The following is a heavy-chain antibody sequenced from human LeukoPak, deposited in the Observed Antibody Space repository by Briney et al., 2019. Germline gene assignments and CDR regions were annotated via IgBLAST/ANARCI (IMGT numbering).Heavy chain of an antibody. CDR2: INPNNGGT. CDR1: GYTFTGYY. J-gene: IGHJ4*02. CDR3: ARSIVGATAFDY. Sequence: GASVKVSCKASGYTFTGYYMHWVRQAPGQGLEWRGWINPNNGGTNYAQKFQGRVTMTRDTSISTAYMELSRLTSDDTAVYYCARSIVGATAFDYWGQGTLVTVSS. V-gene: IGHV1-2*02. D-gene: IGHD1-26*01.